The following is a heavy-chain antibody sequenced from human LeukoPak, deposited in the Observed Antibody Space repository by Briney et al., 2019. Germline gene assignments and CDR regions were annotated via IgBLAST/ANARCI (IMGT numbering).Heavy chain of an antibody. CDR3: ARAPAYYYDTDY. J-gene: IGHJ4*02. CDR2: IYYSGST. V-gene: IGHV4-39*07. CDR1: GGSISSSSYY. D-gene: IGHD3-22*01. Sequence: SETLSLTCTVSGGSISSSSYYWGWIRQPPGKGLEWIGSIYYSGSTYYNPSLKSRVTISVDTSKNQFSLKLSSVTAADTAVYYCARAPAYYYDTDYWGQGTLVTVSS.